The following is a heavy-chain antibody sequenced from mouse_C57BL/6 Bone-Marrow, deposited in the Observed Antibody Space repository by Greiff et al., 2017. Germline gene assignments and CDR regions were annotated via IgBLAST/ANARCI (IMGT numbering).Heavy chain of an antibody. D-gene: IGHD1-1*01. CDR3: ARHFITEGYSNY. Sequence: VQLQQSGAELVKPGTSVKLSCKASGYTFTRYTMHWVKQRSGQGLEWIGGFDPSSGNTKYNEKFKDKATLTADTSSSTAYMQLSSVTSEDSAVYFCARHFITEGYSNYWGQGTSPT. CDR2: FDPSSGNT. J-gene: IGHJ2*03. CDR1: GYTFTRYT. V-gene: IGHV1-62-2*01.